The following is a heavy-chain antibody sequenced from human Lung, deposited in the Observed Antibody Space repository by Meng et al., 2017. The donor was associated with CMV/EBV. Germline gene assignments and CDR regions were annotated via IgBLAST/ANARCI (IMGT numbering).Heavy chain of an antibody. V-gene: IGHV3-23*01. Sequence: SXAASGFTFSSHAMTWVRQAPGKGLDWVSVISGSGGRTYYADSVKGRFTVSRDNFKNTLYLQMSSLRADDTAVYYCAKNADVATYYDVCSGLAGVDVWXQGTXVTVAS. CDR2: ISGSGGRT. CDR1: GFTFSSHA. J-gene: IGHJ6*02. D-gene: IGHD3-3*01. CDR3: AKNADVATYYDVCSGLAGVDV.